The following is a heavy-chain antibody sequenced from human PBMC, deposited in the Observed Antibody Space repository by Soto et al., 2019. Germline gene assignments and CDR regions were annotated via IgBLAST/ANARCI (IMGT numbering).Heavy chain of an antibody. Sequence: PSETLSLTCTVSDGSISSGGYYWSWIRQHPGKGLEWIGYISYSGSTYYNPSLKSRVTISVDTSKNQFSLKLSSVTAADTAAYYCARVRYYYSSGYYYYFDYWGKGTLVTVSS. CDR2: ISYSGST. V-gene: IGHV4-31*03. CDR3: ARVRYYYSSGYYYYFDY. J-gene: IGHJ4*02. CDR1: DGSISSGGYY. D-gene: IGHD3-22*01.